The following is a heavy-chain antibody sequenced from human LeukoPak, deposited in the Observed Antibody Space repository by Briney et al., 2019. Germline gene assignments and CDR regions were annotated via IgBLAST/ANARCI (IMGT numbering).Heavy chain of an antibody. CDR1: GFTFSSYG. Sequence: GGSLRLSCAASGFTFSSYGMHWVRQAPGKGLEWEAVISYDGSNKYYADSVKGRFTISRDNSKNTLYLQMNSLRAEDTAVYYCAKAAVAGVLYNWFDPWGQGTLVTVSS. CDR2: ISYDGSNK. CDR3: AKAAVAGVLYNWFDP. V-gene: IGHV3-30*18. D-gene: IGHD6-19*01. J-gene: IGHJ5*02.